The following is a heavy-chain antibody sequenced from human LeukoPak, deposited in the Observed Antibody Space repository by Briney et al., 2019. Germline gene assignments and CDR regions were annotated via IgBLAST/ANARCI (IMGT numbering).Heavy chain of an antibody. CDR2: INPNSGGT. J-gene: IGHJ4*02. V-gene: IGHV1-2*02. D-gene: IGHD3-3*01. CDR3: ARVGVLEWLSDDFDY. CDR1: GYTFTGYY. Sequence: ASVKVPCKASGYTFTGYYMHWVRQAPGQGLEWMGWINPNSGGTNYAQKFQGRVTMTRDTSISTAYMELSRLRSDDTAVYYCARVGVLEWLSDDFDYWGQGTLVTVSS.